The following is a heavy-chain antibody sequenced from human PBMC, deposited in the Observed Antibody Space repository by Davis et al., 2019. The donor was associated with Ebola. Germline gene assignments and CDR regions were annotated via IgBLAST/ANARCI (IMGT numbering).Heavy chain of an antibody. D-gene: IGHD2-21*02. J-gene: IGHJ6*04. V-gene: IGHV1-2*06. CDR1: GYTFTGYY. CDR3: ARVTYCGGDCSRYYYYGMDV. CDR2: INPYSGGT. Sequence: ASVKVSCKASGYTFTGYYMHWVRQAPGQGLEWMGRINPYSGGTNYPQKFQGRVTMTRDTSISTAYMELSSLRSDDTAVYYCARVTYCGGDCSRYYYYGMDVWGKGTTVTVSS.